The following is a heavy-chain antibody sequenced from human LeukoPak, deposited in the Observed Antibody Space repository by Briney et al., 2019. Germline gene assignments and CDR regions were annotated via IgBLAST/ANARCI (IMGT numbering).Heavy chain of an antibody. CDR2: INPSGGST. J-gene: IGHJ4*02. CDR3: ARDPPYYDFWSGYPDY. CDR1: GYTFTIYY. D-gene: IGHD3-3*01. V-gene: IGHV1-46*01. Sequence: ASVKVSCKASGYTFTIYYMHWVRQAPRQGLEWMGIINPSGGSTSYAQKFQGRVTITRDTSTSTVYMELSSLRSEDTAVYYCARDPPYYDFWSGYPDYWGQGTLVTVSS.